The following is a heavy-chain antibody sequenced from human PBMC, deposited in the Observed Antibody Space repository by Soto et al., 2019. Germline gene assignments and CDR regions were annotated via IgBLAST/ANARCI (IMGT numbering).Heavy chain of an antibody. D-gene: IGHD5-12*01. CDR1: GGSISSGDYY. J-gene: IGHJ4*02. CDR2: IYYSGST. V-gene: IGHV4-30-4*01. Sequence: QVQLQESGPGLVKPSQTLSLTCTVSGGSISSGDYYWSWIRQPPGKGLEWIGYIYYSGSTYYNPSRKSRFTISVDTSKNQCSLKLSSVTAADTAVYYCARESRARRDGYKKWDYWGQGTLVTVSS. CDR3: ARESRARRDGYKKWDY.